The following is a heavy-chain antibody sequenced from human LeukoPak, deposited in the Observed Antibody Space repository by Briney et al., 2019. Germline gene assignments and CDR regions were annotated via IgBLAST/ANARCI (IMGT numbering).Heavy chain of an antibody. Sequence: GGSLRLSCAASGFTFRTYWMSWVRQAPGKGLEWVAVISYDGSNKYYADSVKGRFAISRDNSKNTLYLQMNSLRAEDTAVYYCAKDRSSGWYGKYYFDYWGQGTLVTVSS. CDR3: AKDRSSGWYGKYYFDY. D-gene: IGHD6-19*01. J-gene: IGHJ4*02. CDR1: GFTFRTYW. V-gene: IGHV3-30*18. CDR2: ISYDGSNK.